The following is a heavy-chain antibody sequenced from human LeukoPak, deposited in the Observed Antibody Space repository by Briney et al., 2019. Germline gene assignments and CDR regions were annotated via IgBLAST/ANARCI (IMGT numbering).Heavy chain of an antibody. J-gene: IGHJ4*02. CDR2: ISSSSSYI. D-gene: IGHD3-10*01. Sequence: GVSLRLSCAASGFTFSSYSMNWVRQAPGKGLEWVSSISSSSSYIYYADSVKGRFTISRDNAKNSLYLQMNSLRAEDTAVYYCARAGITEDFDYWGQGTLVTVSS. CDR3: ARAGITEDFDY. V-gene: IGHV3-21*01. CDR1: GFTFSSYS.